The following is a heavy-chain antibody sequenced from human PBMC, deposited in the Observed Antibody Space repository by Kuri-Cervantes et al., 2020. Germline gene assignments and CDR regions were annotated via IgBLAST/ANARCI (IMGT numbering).Heavy chain of an antibody. CDR1: GFTFSSYA. D-gene: IGHD6-6*01. Sequence: GESLKISCAASGFTFSSYATHWVRQAPGKGLEWVAVISYDGSNKYYADSVKGRFTISRDNSKSTLYLQMNSLRAEDTAVYYCARNLAARPILGYWGQGTLVTVSS. CDR2: ISYDGSNK. V-gene: IGHV3-30*04. J-gene: IGHJ4*02. CDR3: ARNLAARPILGY.